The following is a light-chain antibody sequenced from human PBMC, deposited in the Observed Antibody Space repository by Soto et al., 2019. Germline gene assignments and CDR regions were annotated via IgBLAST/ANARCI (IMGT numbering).Light chain of an antibody. CDR2: AAS. Sequence: DIQMTQSPSSLSASVGDRVTITCRASQSISTYLNWYQQKPGKAPKLLIYAASSLQGGVPSKFSGSGSGKDFTLTISSLQPEDFATYYCQQSYSTSWTFGQGTKVEIK. J-gene: IGKJ1*01. CDR3: QQSYSTSWT. V-gene: IGKV1-39*01. CDR1: QSISTY.